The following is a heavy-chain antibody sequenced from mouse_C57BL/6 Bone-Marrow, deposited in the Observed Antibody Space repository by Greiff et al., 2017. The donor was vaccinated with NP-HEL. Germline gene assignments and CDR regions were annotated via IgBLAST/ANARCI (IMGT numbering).Heavy chain of an antibody. J-gene: IGHJ1*03. V-gene: IGHV1-26*01. CDR3: AREDGSSPHWYFDV. D-gene: IGHD1-1*01. Sequence: EVQLQQSGPELVKPGASVKISCKASGYTFTDYYMNWVKQSHGKSLEWIGDINPNNGGTSYNQKFKGKATLTVDKSSSTAYMELRSLTSEDSAVYYCAREDGSSPHWYFDVWGTGTTVTVSS. CDR2: INPNNGGT. CDR1: GYTFTDYY.